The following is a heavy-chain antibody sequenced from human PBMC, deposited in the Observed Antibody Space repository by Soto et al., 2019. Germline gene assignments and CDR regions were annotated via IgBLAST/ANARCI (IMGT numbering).Heavy chain of an antibody. CDR1: VFTLDDFA. D-gene: IGHD1-26*01. CDR3: AKDWGGSTWYYFDY. Sequence: GWSLRLSCASSVFTLDDFAMHWVRQAPGKGLEWVSGISWNSGSIVYADSVKGRFTISRDNAKNSLYLQMNSLRPEDTAFYYCAKDWGGSTWYYFDYWGQGTLVTVSS. J-gene: IGHJ4*02. CDR2: ISWNSGSI. V-gene: IGHV3-9*01.